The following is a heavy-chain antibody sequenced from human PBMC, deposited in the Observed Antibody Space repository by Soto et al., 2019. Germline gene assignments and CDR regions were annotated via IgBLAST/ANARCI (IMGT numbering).Heavy chain of an antibody. CDR1: GFTFSSYA. D-gene: IGHD1-1*01. CDR2: ISGSGGST. V-gene: IGHV3-23*01. Sequence: EVQLLESGGGLVQPGGSLRLSCAASGFTFSSYAMSWVRQAPGKGLEWVSAISGSGGSTYYADSVKGRFTISRDNSKNTRYLQMNSLRAEDTAVYYCAKRYWKGGTTGEMDVWGQGTTVTVSS. J-gene: IGHJ6*02. CDR3: AKRYWKGGTTGEMDV.